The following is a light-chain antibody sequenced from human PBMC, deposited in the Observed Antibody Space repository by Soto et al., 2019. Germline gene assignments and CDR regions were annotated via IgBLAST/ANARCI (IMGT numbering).Light chain of an antibody. V-gene: IGKV3-20*01. J-gene: IGKJ2*01. CDR3: QQYNNWPPYT. CDR2: GAS. CDR1: QSVRSSY. Sequence: EIVLTQSPGTLSLSPGERATLSCRASQSVRSSYLAWYQQKPGQAPRLLIYGASSRATGIPDRFSGSGSGTDFTLTISSLQSEDFAVYYCQQYNNWPPYTFGQGTKLEIK.